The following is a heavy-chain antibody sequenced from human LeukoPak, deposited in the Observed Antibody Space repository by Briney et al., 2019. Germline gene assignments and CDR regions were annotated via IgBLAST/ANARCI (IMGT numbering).Heavy chain of an antibody. CDR3: ATGGIFGVVTHFDY. D-gene: IGHD3-3*01. Sequence: ASVKVSCKVSGYTLTELSMHWVRQAPGKGLEWMGGFDPEDGETIYAQKFQGRVTMTEDTSTDTAYVELSSLRSEDTAVYYCATGGIFGVVTHFDYWGQGTLVTVSS. CDR2: FDPEDGET. V-gene: IGHV1-24*01. CDR1: GYTLTELS. J-gene: IGHJ4*02.